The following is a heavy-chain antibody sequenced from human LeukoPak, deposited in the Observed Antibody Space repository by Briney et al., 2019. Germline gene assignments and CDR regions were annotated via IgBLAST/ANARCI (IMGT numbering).Heavy chain of an antibody. Sequence: PGGSLRLSCAASGFTFSSYEMNWVRQAPGKGLEWVGRIKSKIDGGTTDYTAPVKGRFIISRDDSKNTLHLQMNSLKTEDTAVYYCSTDLAAMVRAIDYWGQGTLVTVSS. D-gene: IGHD5-18*01. CDR3: STDLAAMVRAIDY. CDR2: IKSKIDGGTT. CDR1: GFTFSSYE. V-gene: IGHV3-15*01. J-gene: IGHJ4*02.